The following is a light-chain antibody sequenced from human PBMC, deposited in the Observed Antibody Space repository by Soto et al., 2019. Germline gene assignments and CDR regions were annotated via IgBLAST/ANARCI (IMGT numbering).Light chain of an antibody. CDR1: SSDVGGYNY. Sequence: QSALTQPASVSGSPGQSITISCTGTSSDVGGYNYVSWYQQQSGKAPKLMIHEVSSRPSGVSNRFSGSKSGNTASLTISGLQAEDEADYYCSSYTSSRAYVFGIGTKV. V-gene: IGLV2-14*01. J-gene: IGLJ1*01. CDR3: SSYTSSRAYV. CDR2: EVS.